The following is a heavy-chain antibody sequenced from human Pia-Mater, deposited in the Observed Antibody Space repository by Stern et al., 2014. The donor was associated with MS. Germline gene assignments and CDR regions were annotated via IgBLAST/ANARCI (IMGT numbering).Heavy chain of an antibody. CDR2: INSDGSST. CDR1: GFTFSSYW. CDR3: ARDPSYCGGDCYANWFDP. Sequence: EVQLEESGGGLVQPGGSLRLSCAASGFTFSSYWMHWVRQAPGKGLGWVSRINSDGSSTSYADSVKGRFTISRDNAKNTLYLQMNSLRAEDTAVYYCARDPSYCGGDCYANWFDPWGQGTLVTVSS. V-gene: IGHV3-74*01. D-gene: IGHD2-21*02. J-gene: IGHJ5*02.